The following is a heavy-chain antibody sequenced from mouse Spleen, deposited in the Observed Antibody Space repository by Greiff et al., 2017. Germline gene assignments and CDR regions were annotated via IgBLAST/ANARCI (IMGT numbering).Heavy chain of an antibody. V-gene: IGHV1-64*01. Sequence: QVQLQQPGAELVKPGASVKLSCKASGYTFTSYWMHWVKQRPGQGLEWIGMIHPNSGSTNYNEKFKSKATLTVDKSSSTAYMQLSSLTSEDSAVYYCARLIYDWGGFDYWGQGTTLTVSS. D-gene: IGHD2-3*01. J-gene: IGHJ2*01. CDR1: GYTFTSYW. CDR3: ARLIYDWGGFDY. CDR2: IHPNSGST.